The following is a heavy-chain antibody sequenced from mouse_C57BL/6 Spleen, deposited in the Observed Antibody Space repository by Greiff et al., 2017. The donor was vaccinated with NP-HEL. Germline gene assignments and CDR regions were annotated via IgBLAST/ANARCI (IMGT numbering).Heavy chain of an antibody. CDR3: ARGNVYFDY. J-gene: IGHJ2*01. CDR1: GYSITSGYY. V-gene: IGHV3-6*01. CDR2: ISYDGSN. Sequence: EVQLQQSGPGLVKPSQSLSLTCSVTGYSITSGYYWNWIRQFPGNKLEWMGYISYDGSNNYNPSLKNRISITRDTSKNQFFLKLNSVTTEDTATYYCARGNVYFDYWGQGTTLTVSS.